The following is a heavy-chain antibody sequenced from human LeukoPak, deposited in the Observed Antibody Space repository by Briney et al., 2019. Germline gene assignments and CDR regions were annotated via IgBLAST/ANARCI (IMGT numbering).Heavy chain of an antibody. J-gene: IGHJ4*02. D-gene: IGHD1-26*01. CDR2: IVVGSGNT. CDR3: AAGPYSGSYLLDY. CDR1: GFTFTSSA. Sequence: ASVKVSCKASGFTFTSSAVQWVRQARGQRLEWIGWIVVGSGNTNYAQKFQERVTITRDMSTSTAYMELSSLRSEDTAVYSCAAGPYSGSYLLDYWGQGTLVTVSS. V-gene: IGHV1-58*01.